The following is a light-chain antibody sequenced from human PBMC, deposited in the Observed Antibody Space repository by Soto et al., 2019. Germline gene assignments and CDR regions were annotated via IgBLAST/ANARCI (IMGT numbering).Light chain of an antibody. J-gene: IGKJ1*01. V-gene: IGKV1-5*01. CDR1: QSITTW. CDR2: DVS. CDR3: QHYKMYSPWT. Sequence: IQRTHSPSTVSGYCGDIVTITVRASQSITTWLAWYQQRPGKAPKLLIYDVSSLQSGVPSRFSGSGSGTEFTLTISSLQPDDFATYYCQHYKMYSPWTFGQGTKVDNK.